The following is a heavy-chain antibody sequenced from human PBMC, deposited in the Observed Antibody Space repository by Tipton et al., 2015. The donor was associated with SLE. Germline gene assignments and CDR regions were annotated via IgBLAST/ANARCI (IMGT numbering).Heavy chain of an antibody. Sequence: GSLRLSCAASGFTFNNYAMTWVRQAPGKGLEWVSVIHSSGIRTYYADSVKGRFTISRDNSKNTVYLQMNSLRAEDTALYYCAKDREERERGSASDIWGQGSMVTVSS. J-gene: IGHJ3*02. CDR1: GFTFNNYA. CDR2: IHSSGIRT. D-gene: IGHD1-26*01. V-gene: IGHV3-23*03. CDR3: AKDREERERGSASDI.